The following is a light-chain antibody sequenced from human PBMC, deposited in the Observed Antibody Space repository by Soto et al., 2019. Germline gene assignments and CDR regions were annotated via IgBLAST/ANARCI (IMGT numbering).Light chain of an antibody. CDR2: DVS. J-gene: IGLJ3*02. CDR3: SSHTSSSTRV. V-gene: IGLV2-14*01. CDR1: SSDVGGYNY. Sequence: QSVLTQPASVSGSPGQSITISCTGTSSDVGGYNYVSWYQQHPGTAPKLMIYDVSNRPSGVSNRFSGSKSGNTASLTISGLQAEDEADYYCSSHTSSSTRVFGGGTKLTVL.